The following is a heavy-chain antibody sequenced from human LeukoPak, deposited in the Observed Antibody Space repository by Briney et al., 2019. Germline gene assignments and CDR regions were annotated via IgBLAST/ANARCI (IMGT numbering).Heavy chain of an antibody. CDR3: ARDPGQQLPRGWFDP. V-gene: IGHV4-38-2*02. Sequence: SETLSLSCTVSGGSISSYYWSWIRQPPGKGLEWIGSIYHSGGTYYNPSLKSRVTISVDTSKNQFSLKLSSVTAADTAVYYCARDPGQQLPRGWFDPWGQGTLVTVSS. D-gene: IGHD6-13*01. J-gene: IGHJ5*02. CDR1: GGSISSYY. CDR2: IYHSGGT.